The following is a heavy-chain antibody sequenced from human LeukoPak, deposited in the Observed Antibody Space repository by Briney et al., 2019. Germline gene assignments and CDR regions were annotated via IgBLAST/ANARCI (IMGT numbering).Heavy chain of an antibody. CDR3: ASSATNNWLDY. Sequence: SETLSLTCTVSGGSISSYYWSWIRQPPGKGLECVGYINYSGSTNYNPSLKSRVTISVDTSKNQFSLKLTSVTAADTAVYYCASSATNNWLDYWGQGTLVTVSS. D-gene: IGHD6-25*01. CDR2: INYSGST. J-gene: IGHJ5*01. V-gene: IGHV4-59*01. CDR1: GGSISSYY.